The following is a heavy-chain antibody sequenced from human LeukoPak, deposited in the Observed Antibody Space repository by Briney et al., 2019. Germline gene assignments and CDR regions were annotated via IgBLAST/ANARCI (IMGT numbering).Heavy chain of an antibody. CDR1: GGSISSYY. CDR2: IYYSGST. D-gene: IGHD6-13*01. CDR3: ARGSSWDRGAFDI. Sequence: SETLSLTCTVSGGSISSYYWSWIRQPPGKGLEWIGYIYYSGSTNYNPSLKSRITISVDTSKNQFSLKLNSVTAADTAVYYCARGSSWDRGAFDIWGQGAMVTVSS. J-gene: IGHJ3*02. V-gene: IGHV4-59*08.